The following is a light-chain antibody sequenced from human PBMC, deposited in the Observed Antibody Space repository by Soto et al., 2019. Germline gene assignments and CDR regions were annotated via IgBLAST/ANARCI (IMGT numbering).Light chain of an antibody. J-gene: IGLJ3*02. CDR2: GN. Sequence: QSVLTQSPSVSGAPGQRVTISCTGSSSSIGAGYRVHWYQQLPGTAPKLLIYGNNRPSGVPDRFSGSKSGTSASLAITGLQPEDEADYYCQSYDNTLSAWVFGGGTKVTVL. CDR3: QSYDNTLSAWV. CDR1: SSSIGAGYR. V-gene: IGLV1-40*01.